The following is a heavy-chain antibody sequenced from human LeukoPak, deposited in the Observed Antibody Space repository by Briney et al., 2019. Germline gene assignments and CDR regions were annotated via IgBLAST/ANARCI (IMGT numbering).Heavy chain of an antibody. Sequence: GGSLRLSCAASGFTFDDYAMPWVRQAPGKGLEWVSGISWNSGSIGYADSVKGRFTISRGNAKNSLYLQMNSLRAEDTALYYCAKDGRYFDAFDYWGQGTLVTVSS. CDR1: GFTFDDYA. D-gene: IGHD3-9*01. CDR3: AKDGRYFDAFDY. J-gene: IGHJ4*02. V-gene: IGHV3-9*01. CDR2: ISWNSGSI.